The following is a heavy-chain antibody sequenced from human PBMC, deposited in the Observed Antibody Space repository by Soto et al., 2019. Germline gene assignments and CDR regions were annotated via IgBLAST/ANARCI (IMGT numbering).Heavy chain of an antibody. CDR2: VYHTGST. J-gene: IGHJ5*02. CDR3: ARRLFGSGWTLDT. Sequence: DTLSLSCDFAWASSTTYDFSLLRPPPRKGLEWIGNVYHTGSTDYNSSLKSRVTISVDTSKNQFSLNMNSVTAADTGVYYCARRLFGSGWTLDTWGQGALV. V-gene: IGHV4-59*07. CDR1: WASSTTYD. D-gene: IGHD6-19*01.